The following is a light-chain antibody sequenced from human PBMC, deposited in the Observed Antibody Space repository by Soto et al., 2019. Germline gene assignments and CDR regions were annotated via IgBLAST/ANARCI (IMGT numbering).Light chain of an antibody. CDR2: ENN. Sequence: QSVLTQPPSVSAAPGQTVTISCSGSHSNIGNNYVSWYQQLPRTSPKLLIYENNKRPSGIPDRFSGSKSGTSATLDITGLQTGDEADYYCGTWDSSLTTVVFGGGTKLTVL. V-gene: IGLV1-51*02. CDR3: GTWDSSLTTVV. J-gene: IGLJ2*01. CDR1: HSNIGNNY.